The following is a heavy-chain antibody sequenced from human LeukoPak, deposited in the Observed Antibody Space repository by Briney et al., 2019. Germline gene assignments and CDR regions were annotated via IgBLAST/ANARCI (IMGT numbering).Heavy chain of an antibody. V-gene: IGHV3-49*04. CDR2: IRSKTYGRTT. Sequence: GGSLRLSCRASGFSFGDYPMNWVRQAPGKGLEWVCFIRSKTYGRTTEYAAAVEGRFTISRDDYKNIIYLQMSSLKTEDTAVYYCVREPTTIVGVYFDYWGQGTQVTVSP. J-gene: IGHJ4*02. CDR3: VREPTTIVGVYFDY. D-gene: IGHD3-3*01. CDR1: GFSFGDYP.